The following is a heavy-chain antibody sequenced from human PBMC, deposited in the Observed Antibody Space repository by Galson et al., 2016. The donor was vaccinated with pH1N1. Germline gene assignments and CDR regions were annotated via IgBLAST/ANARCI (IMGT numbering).Heavy chain of an antibody. V-gene: IGHV4-31*03. CDR2: IYFSGNT. CDR3: ARAHDFRTYWGFDT. Sequence: TLSLTCTVSGDSIDRGGFYWNWIRQHPGRGLEWIGYIYFSGNTHCNPSLKSRLTISVDTSKNKFSRNLSSVTAADTAVYYCARAHDFRTYWGFDTWGQGTLVTVSP. J-gene: IGHJ5*02. CDR1: GDSIDRGGFY. D-gene: IGHD3-3*01.